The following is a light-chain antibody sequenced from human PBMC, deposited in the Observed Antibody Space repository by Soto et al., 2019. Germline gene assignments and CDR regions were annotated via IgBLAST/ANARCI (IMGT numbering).Light chain of an antibody. CDR3: QQRYNWPPRYT. CDR1: QSVSSY. J-gene: IGKJ2*01. CDR2: DVS. V-gene: IGKV3-11*01. Sequence: EIVLTQSPATLSLSPGERATLSCRASQSVSSYLAWYQQKPGQAPRLLIYDVSNRATGIPARFSGSGSGTDFTLTISSLEPEDFAVYYCQQRYNWPPRYTFGQGTKLEIK.